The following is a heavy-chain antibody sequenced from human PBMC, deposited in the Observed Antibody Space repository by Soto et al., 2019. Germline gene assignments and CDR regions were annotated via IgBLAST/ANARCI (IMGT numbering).Heavy chain of an antibody. J-gene: IGHJ6*03. D-gene: IGHD4-4*01. Sequence: GGSLRLSCAASGFTFSNFGMSWVRHAPGKGLEWVSEISGSTGTTYYADSVKGRFIISRDNSKNTVHLQMNSLRAEDTAVYYFAKDTSSYPYYMAVWGKGTAVTVSS. CDR2: ISGSTGTT. CDR1: GFTFSNFG. V-gene: IGHV3-23*01. CDR3: AKDTSSYPYYMAV.